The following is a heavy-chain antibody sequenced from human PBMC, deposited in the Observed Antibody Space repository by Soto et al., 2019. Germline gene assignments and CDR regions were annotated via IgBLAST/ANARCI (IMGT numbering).Heavy chain of an antibody. CDR2: ITSDGGST. J-gene: IGHJ5*02. CDR1: GFTFSSYW. CDR3: ARGERQLES. Sequence: TGGSLRLSCAASGFTFSSYWMHWVRQAPGKGLVYVSRITSDGGSTNYGDSVKGRFTISRDNARDTLYLQMNSLRADDTAVYYCARGERQLESWGQGTLVTVSS. D-gene: IGHD6-13*01. V-gene: IGHV3-74*01.